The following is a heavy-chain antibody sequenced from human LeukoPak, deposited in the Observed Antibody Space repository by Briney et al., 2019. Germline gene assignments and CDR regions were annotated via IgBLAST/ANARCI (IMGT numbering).Heavy chain of an antibody. CDR2: ISGTGGNT. V-gene: IGHV3-23*01. D-gene: IGHD6-19*01. Sequence: GGSLRLSCAASGFTFRSYAMSWVRQAPGKGLEWVSAISGTGGNTYYADSVKGRFTISRDNSKNTLYLQMNSLRAEDTAIYYYAKDRPRVAVAGRRFDYWGQGTLLTVSS. CDR1: GFTFRSYA. J-gene: IGHJ4*02. CDR3: AKDRPRVAVAGRRFDY.